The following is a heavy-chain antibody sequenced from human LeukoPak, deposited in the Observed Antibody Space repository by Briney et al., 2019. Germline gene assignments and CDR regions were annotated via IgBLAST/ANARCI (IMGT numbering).Heavy chain of an antibody. J-gene: IGHJ5*02. CDR3: ASSPYGDLNWFDP. CDR2: ISYDGSNK. D-gene: IGHD4-17*01. CDR1: GFTSSSYA. Sequence: GGSLRLSCAASGFTSSSYAMHWVRQAPGKGLVWVAVISYDGSNKYYADSVKGRFTISRDNSKNTLYLQMNSLRAEDTAVYYCASSPYGDLNWFDPWGQGTLVTVSS. V-gene: IGHV3-30*04.